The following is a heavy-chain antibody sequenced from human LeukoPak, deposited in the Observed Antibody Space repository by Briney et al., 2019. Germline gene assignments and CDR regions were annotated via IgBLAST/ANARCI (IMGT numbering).Heavy chain of an antibody. V-gene: IGHV1-69*06. J-gene: IGHJ5*02. D-gene: IGHD2-15*01. CDR2: IIPIFGTA. Sequence: SVKVSCKASGGTFSSYAISWVRQAPGQGLEWMGGIIPIFGTANYAQKFQGRVTITADKSTSTAYMELSSLRSEDTAVYYCAKSKEDCCGSFDPWGQGTLVTVSS. CDR3: AKSKEDCCGSFDP. CDR1: GGTFSSYA.